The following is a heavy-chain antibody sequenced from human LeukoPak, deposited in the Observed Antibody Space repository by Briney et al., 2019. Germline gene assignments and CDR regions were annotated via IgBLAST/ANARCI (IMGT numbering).Heavy chain of an antibody. Sequence: GGSLRLSCAASGFTVSSNYMSWVRQAPGKGLEWVAVISYDGSNKYYADSVKGRFTISRDNSKNTLYLQMNSLRAEDTAVYYCARAVYYGSGSLHYWGQGTLVTVSS. CDR1: GFTVSSNY. V-gene: IGHV3-30*03. D-gene: IGHD3-10*01. CDR2: ISYDGSNK. J-gene: IGHJ4*02. CDR3: ARAVYYGSGSLHY.